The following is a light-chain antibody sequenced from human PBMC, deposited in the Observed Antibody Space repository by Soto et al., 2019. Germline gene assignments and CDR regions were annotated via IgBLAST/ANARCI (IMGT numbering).Light chain of an antibody. V-gene: IGKV3-20*01. J-gene: IGKJ1*01. Sequence: EIVLTQSPGTLSLSPGDRASLSCRASQSVTSNFLSWYQQKPGQAPRLLIYAASTRATGIPDRFSGSGSGTDLTLTISRLEPEDFAVYFCQQYGSSPWTFGQGTKVDIK. CDR3: QQYGSSPWT. CDR2: AAS. CDR1: QSVTSNF.